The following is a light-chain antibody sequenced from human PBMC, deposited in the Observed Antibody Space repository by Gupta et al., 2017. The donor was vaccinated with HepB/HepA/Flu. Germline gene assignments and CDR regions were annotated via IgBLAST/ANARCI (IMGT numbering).Light chain of an antibody. CDR1: QDISNY. CDR3: QQEYNPIFT. V-gene: IGKV1-33*01. J-gene: IGKJ3*01. CDR2: DAS. Sequence: DIQMTQSPSSLSASVGDRVTITCQASQDISNYLNWYQQKTGKAPKLLIYDASNLETGVPSRFSGSRSGTDFAFSISIRQPEDVATYYCQQEYNPIFTVGHCTQVNIK.